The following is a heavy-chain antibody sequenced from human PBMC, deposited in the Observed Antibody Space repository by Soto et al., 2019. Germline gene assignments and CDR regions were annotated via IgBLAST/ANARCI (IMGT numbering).Heavy chain of an antibody. V-gene: IGHV3-33*01. Sequence: QVQLVESGGGVVQPGRSLRLSCAASGFTFSSYGMHWVRQAPGKGLEWVAVIWYDGRNKYYADYVKGRFTNSRDNSKNTLYLEMTSLRAEDTAVYYCARDRVRGPYYDILTCYYQGWYFDLWGRGTLVTVSS. J-gene: IGHJ2*01. CDR3: ARDRVRGPYYDILTCYYQGWYFDL. CDR1: GFTFSSYG. D-gene: IGHD3-9*01. CDR2: IWYDGRNK.